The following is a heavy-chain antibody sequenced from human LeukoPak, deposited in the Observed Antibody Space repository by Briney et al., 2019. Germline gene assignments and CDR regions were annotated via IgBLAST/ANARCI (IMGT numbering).Heavy chain of an antibody. J-gene: IGHJ4*02. CDR3: ARVMYYDFWSGYGGDY. CDR1: GGSISSSSYY. V-gene: IGHV4-39*07. CDR2: IYYSGST. D-gene: IGHD3-3*01. Sequence: SETLSLTCTVSGGSISSSSYYWGWIRQPPGKGLEWIGSIYYSGSTYYNPSLKSRVTISVDTSKNQFSLKLSSVTAADTAAYYCARVMYYDFWSGYGGDYWGQGTLVTVSS.